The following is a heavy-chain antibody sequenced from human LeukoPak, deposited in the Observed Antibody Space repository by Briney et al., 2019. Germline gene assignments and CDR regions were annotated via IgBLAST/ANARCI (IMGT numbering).Heavy chain of an antibody. D-gene: IGHD2-21*01. CDR3: VRGDWYFES. J-gene: IGHJ4*02. V-gene: IGHV3-7*04. CDR1: GFNFRDSR. Sequence: GGSLRLSCAPCGFNFRDSRMTWVRQAPGKGLQWVANINRDGTEKHFLDSVEGRFTISRDNAKKSPYLLMNTLRPQDTAVYFCVRGDWYFESWGQGTLVTVSS. CDR2: INRDGTEK.